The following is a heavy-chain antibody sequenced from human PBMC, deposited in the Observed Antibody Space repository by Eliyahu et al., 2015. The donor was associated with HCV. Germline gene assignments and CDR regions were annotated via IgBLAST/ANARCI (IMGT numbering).Heavy chain of an antibody. CDR3: AKGAFGNLNDEGLLDS. CDR1: XFXXVXXA. J-gene: IGHJ4*02. CDR2: ISSSGSKT. V-gene: IGHV3-23*01. Sequence: EGHLLESGGGLVQPGXSLRLSCXASXFXXVXXAMTWVRQRPGKGLEWVATISSSGSKTYYAESVEGRFTISRDNSKNTVHLHVSSLRAEDKATYYCAKGAFGNLNDEGLLDSWGQGTLVTVSS. D-gene: IGHD1-1*01.